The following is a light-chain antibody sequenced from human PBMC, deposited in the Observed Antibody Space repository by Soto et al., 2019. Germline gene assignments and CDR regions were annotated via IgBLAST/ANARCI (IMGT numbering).Light chain of an antibody. CDR1: RNIYNC. J-gene: IGKJ5*01. CDR3: QQYHTSSIT. Sequence: IQMTQSPSTLSASVGERVTLTCRASRNIYNCLAWYQQKPGKAPQLIIYDASTMERGVPSRFSGTGSGTEFPLTSDRLPADDVVSYYRQQYHTSSITFGQGTRLEIK. V-gene: IGKV1-5*01. CDR2: DAS.